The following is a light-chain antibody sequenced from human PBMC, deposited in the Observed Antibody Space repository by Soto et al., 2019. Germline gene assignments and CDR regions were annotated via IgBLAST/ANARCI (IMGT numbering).Light chain of an antibody. CDR1: SSDVGGYKY. J-gene: IGLJ1*01. CDR3: SAYRSSSTLYI. Sequence: ALTQPASVSGSPGQSITISCTGTSSDVGGYKYVSWYQQHPGKAPKLMIYDVSNRPSGVSNRFSGSKSGHTASLTISGLQAEDEADYYCSAYRSSSTLYIFGSGTKVTVL. V-gene: IGLV2-14*01. CDR2: DVS.